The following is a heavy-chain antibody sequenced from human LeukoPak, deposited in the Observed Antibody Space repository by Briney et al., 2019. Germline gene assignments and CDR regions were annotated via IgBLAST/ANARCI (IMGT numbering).Heavy chain of an antibody. CDR2: ISSSSSYI. Sequence: GGSLRLSCAASGFTFSSYSMNWVRQAPGKGLEWVSSISSSSSYIYYADSVKGRFTISRDNAKNSLYLQMNSLRAEDTAVYYCARVDSSGWYPDYWGQGTLVTVSS. CDR1: GFTFSSYS. CDR3: ARVDSSGWYPDY. J-gene: IGHJ4*02. D-gene: IGHD6-19*01. V-gene: IGHV3-21*01.